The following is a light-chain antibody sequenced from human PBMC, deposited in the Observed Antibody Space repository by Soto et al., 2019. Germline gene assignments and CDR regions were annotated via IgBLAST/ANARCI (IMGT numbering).Light chain of an antibody. CDR2: DVF. Sequence: EIVLTQSPATLSLSPGERATLSCRASQSISIYLAWYQQKPGQAPRLLIYDVFNRATGIPATFSGSGSGTDFTLTISSLEPEDFAVYYCQQRSNWPRTFGQGTKVDIK. CDR1: QSISIY. V-gene: IGKV3-11*01. CDR3: QQRSNWPRT. J-gene: IGKJ1*01.